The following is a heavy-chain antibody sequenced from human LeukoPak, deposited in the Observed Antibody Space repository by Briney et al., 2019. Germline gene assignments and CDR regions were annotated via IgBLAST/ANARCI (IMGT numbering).Heavy chain of an antibody. J-gene: IGHJ4*02. Sequence: SETLSLTCTVSGGSISSYYWSWIRQPPGKGLEWIGYIHYSGSTNYNPSLKSRVTISVDTSKNQFSLKLSSVTAADTAVYYCARDGVAGGFDYWGQGTLVTVSS. D-gene: IGHD6-19*01. V-gene: IGHV4-59*01. CDR2: IHYSGST. CDR1: GGSISSYY. CDR3: ARDGVAGGFDY.